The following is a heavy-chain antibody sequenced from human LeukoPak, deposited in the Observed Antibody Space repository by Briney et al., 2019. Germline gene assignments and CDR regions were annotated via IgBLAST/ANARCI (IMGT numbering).Heavy chain of an antibody. CDR3: ARDSGYGTNNAFDI. D-gene: IGHD3-10*01. V-gene: IGHV3-21*01. J-gene: IGHJ3*02. CDR2: ISSSSSYI. CDR1: GFTFSSYG. Sequence: GGSLRLSCAASGFTFSSYGMSWVRQAPGKGLEWVSSISSSSSYIYYADSMKGRFTISRDNAKNSLSLQMNSLRAEDTAVYYCARDSGYGTNNAFDIWGQGTMVTVSS.